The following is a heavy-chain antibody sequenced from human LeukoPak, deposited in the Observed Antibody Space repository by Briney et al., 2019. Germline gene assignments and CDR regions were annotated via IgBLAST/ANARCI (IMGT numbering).Heavy chain of an antibody. Sequence: GGSLRLSCAASGFTFSSYSMNWVRQAPGKGLEWVSSISSSSSYIYYADSVKGRFTISRGNAKNSLYLQMNSLRAEDTAVYYCARDRSEEWELLMDYWGQGTLVTVSS. CDR2: ISSSSSYI. D-gene: IGHD1-26*01. V-gene: IGHV3-21*01. CDR3: ARDRSEEWELLMDY. J-gene: IGHJ4*02. CDR1: GFTFSSYS.